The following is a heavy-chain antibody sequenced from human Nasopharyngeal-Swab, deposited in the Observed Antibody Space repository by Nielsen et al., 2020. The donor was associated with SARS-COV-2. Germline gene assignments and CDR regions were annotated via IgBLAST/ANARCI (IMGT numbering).Heavy chain of an antibody. CDR3: ASLGAKPSGGAFDI. J-gene: IGHJ3*02. V-gene: IGHV1-69*06. CDR2: IIPIFGTA. D-gene: IGHD2-15*01. CDR1: GGTFSSYA. Sequence: SVKVSCKASGGTFSSYAISWVRQAPGQGLEWMGGIIPIFGTANYAQKFQGRVTITADKSTSTAYMELSSLRSEDTAVYYCASLGAKPSGGAFDIWGQRTMVTVSS.